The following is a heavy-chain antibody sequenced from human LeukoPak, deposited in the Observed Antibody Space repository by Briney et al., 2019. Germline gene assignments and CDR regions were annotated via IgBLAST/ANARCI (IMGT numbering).Heavy chain of an antibody. CDR2: ISGSGGST. D-gene: IGHD3-3*01. Sequence: TGGSLRLSCAASGFTFSSYAMSWVRQAPGKGLEWVSAISGSGGSTYYADSVKGRFTISRDNSKNTLYLQMNSLRAEDTAVYYCAKPKSFDDFWSGSLGRDAFDIWGQGTMVTVSS. CDR1: GFTFSSYA. J-gene: IGHJ3*02. CDR3: AKPKSFDDFWSGSLGRDAFDI. V-gene: IGHV3-23*01.